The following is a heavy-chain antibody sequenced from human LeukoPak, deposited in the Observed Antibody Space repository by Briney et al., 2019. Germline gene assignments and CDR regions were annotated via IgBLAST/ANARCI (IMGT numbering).Heavy chain of an antibody. CDR1: GGSISSSSYY. V-gene: IGHV4-39*01. D-gene: IGHD4-17*01. CDR2: IYYSEST. Sequence: SETLSLTCTVSGGSISSSSYYWGWIRQPPGKGLEWIGSIYYSESTYYNPSLKSRVTISVDTSKNQFSLKLSSVTAADTAVYYCARLAPVTTVTRDAFDIWGQGTMVTVSS. J-gene: IGHJ3*02. CDR3: ARLAPVTTVTRDAFDI.